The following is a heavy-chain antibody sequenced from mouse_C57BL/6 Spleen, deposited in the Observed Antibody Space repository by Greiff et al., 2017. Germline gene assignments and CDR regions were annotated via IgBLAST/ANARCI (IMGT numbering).Heavy chain of an antibody. CDR1: GFSLTSYG. D-gene: IGHD2-10*01. CDR3: ARRAPTGGYFDV. J-gene: IGHJ1*03. CDR2: IWSGGST. Sequence: QVQLQQSGPGLVQPSQSLSITCTVSGFSLTSYGVHWVRQSPGKGLEWLGVIWSGGSTDYNAAFISRLSISKDNSKSQVFFKMNSLQADDTAIYYCARRAPTGGYFDVWGTGTTVTVSS. V-gene: IGHV2-2*01.